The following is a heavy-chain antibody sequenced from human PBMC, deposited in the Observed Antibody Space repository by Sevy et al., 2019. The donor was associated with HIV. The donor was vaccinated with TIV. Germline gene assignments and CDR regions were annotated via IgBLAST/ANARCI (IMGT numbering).Heavy chain of an antibody. D-gene: IGHD3-10*01. CDR2: IRSKAYGGTT. V-gene: IGHV3-49*03. Sequence: GGSLRLSCTASGFTFGDYAMSWFRQAPGKGLEWVGFIRSKAYGGTTEYAASVKGRFTISRDDSKSIAYLLMNSLKTEDTAVYYCTRDRLWFGELGDDAFDIWGQGTMVTVSS. J-gene: IGHJ3*02. CDR3: TRDRLWFGELGDDAFDI. CDR1: GFTFGDYA.